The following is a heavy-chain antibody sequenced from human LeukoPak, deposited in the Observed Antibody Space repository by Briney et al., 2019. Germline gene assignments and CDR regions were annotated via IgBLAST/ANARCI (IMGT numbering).Heavy chain of an antibody. J-gene: IGHJ3*02. Sequence: GESLKISCKGSGYSFTSYWIGWVRQMPGKGLEWMGIIYPGDSDTRYSPSFQGQVTISADKSISTAYLQWSSLKASDTAMYYCARPQYDSSGYYPDAFDIWGQGTMVTVSS. V-gene: IGHV5-51*01. CDR1: GYSFTSYW. CDR2: IYPGDSDT. CDR3: ARPQYDSSGYYPDAFDI. D-gene: IGHD3-22*01.